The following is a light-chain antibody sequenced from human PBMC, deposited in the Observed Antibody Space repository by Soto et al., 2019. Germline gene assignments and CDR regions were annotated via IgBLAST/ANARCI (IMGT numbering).Light chain of an antibody. CDR3: QQSYSTSMYT. CDR1: QSISSY. CDR2: AAS. Sequence: DIPMTQSPSSLSASVGDRVTITCRASQSISSYLNWYQQKPGKAPKLLIYAASSLQSGVPSRFSGSGSGTDFTITISSLQPEDFSTYYCQQSYSTSMYTFGQGTKLEIK. V-gene: IGKV1-39*01. J-gene: IGKJ2*01.